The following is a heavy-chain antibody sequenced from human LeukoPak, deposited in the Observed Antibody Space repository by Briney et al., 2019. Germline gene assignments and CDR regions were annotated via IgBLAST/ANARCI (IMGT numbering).Heavy chain of an antibody. CDR1: GGSISSYY. CDR2: IYTSGST. CDR3: ARDREQQLEGGFDY. J-gene: IGHJ4*02. Sequence: SETLSLTCTVSGGSISSYYWSWIRQPAGKGLEWIGRIYTSGSTNYNPSLKSRVTISVDKSKNQFSLKLSSVTAADTAVYYCARDREQQLEGGFDYWGQGTLVTVSS. V-gene: IGHV4-4*07. D-gene: IGHD6-13*01.